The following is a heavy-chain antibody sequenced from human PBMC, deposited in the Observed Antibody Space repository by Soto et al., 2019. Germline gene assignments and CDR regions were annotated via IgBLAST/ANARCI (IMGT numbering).Heavy chain of an antibody. CDR3: AREASLGYYDSSGYYEYYYYGMDV. CDR2: IYSGGST. V-gene: IGHV3-53*02. J-gene: IGHJ6*02. Sequence: EVQLVETGGGLIQPGGSLRLSCVASGFTVSSNYMSWVRQAPGKGLEWVSVIYSGGSTYYADSVKGRFTISRDNSKNTLYLQMNSLRAEDTAVYYCAREASLGYYDSSGYYEYYYYGMDVWGQGTTVTVSS. D-gene: IGHD3-22*01. CDR1: GFTVSSNY.